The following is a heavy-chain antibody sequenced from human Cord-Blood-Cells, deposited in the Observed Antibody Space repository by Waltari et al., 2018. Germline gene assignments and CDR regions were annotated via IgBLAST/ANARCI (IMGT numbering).Heavy chain of an antibody. CDR2: ISSSGSTI. Sequence: LEWVSYISSSGSTIYYADSVKGRFTISRDNAKNSLYLQMNSLRAEDTAVYYCARDSSKPLPLYGSGSYDYWGQGTLVTVSS. D-gene: IGHD3-10*01. J-gene: IGHJ4*02. CDR3: ARDSSKPLPLYGSGSYDY. V-gene: IGHV3-48*03.